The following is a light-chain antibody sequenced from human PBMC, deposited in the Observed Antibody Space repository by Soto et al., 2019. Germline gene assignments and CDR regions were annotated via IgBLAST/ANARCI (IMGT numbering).Light chain of an antibody. CDR2: AAS. V-gene: IGKV1-39*01. J-gene: IGKJ4*01. CDR1: QSITNY. Sequence: DIQMTQSASALSASVGDGVTITGRASQSITNYLNWYQHKPGQAPNLLIYAASTLQAGVPSRFRGSGSGTDFTLTISSLQPEYFATYFCQQSNSSPPTFGGGTKVDI. CDR3: QQSNSSPPT.